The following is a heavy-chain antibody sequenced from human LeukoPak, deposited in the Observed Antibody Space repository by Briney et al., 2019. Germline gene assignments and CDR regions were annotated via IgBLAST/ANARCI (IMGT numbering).Heavy chain of an antibody. J-gene: IGHJ5*02. D-gene: IGHD3-16*01. CDR1: VYTFTAYY. Sequence: SVKVSCKVSVYTFTAYYMHWVRQAPGQGLEWMGRIDPNSGGTIYVHKFQGRVAMTRDTSISTAYMELSRLTSDYTVVYYCARTPDYRVTTWGQGTLVTVSS. CDR2: IDPNSGGT. V-gene: IGHV1-2*05. CDR3: ARTPDYRVTT.